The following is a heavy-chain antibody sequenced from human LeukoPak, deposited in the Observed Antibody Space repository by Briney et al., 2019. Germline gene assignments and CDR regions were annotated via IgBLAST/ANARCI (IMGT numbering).Heavy chain of an antibody. J-gene: IGHJ6*03. Sequence: PGGSLRLSCAASGFGFNIYAMSWVRQAPGKGLEWVSAISDSGANTYSADSVRGRFTISRDNSKNTLYLQMNSLRAEDTAVYFCAKDSMLDFWSASSTYYYYMDVWGKGTTVTVSS. CDR1: GFGFNIYA. CDR2: ISDSGANT. V-gene: IGHV3-23*01. CDR3: AKDSMLDFWSASSTYYYYMDV. D-gene: IGHD3-3*01.